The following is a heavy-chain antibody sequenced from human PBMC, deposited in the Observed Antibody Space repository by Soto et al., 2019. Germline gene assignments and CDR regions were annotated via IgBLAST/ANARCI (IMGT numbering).Heavy chain of an antibody. J-gene: IGHJ4*02. V-gene: IGHV4-4*02. CDR3: AKCITALGPIDY. D-gene: IGHD6-25*01. Sequence: QVQLQESGPGLVKPSGTLSLTCAVSGGSISSSNWWSWVRQPPGKGLEWIGEIYHSGSTNYNPSLKSRGXXXVXXSKNQFSLRLSSVTAADTAVYYCAKCITALGPIDYWGPGTLVTVSS. CDR2: IYHSGST. CDR1: GGSISSSNW.